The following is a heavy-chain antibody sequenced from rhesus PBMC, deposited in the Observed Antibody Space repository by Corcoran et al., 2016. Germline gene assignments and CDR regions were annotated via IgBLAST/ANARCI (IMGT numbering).Heavy chain of an antibody. CDR1: GGSISSSYYY. Sequence: QVQLQESGPGLVKPSETLSLTCAVSGGSISSSYYYWSWIRQAPGKGLEWIGSISYSGSTSYNPALKSRGTIARDTSKNQFSLKLSSVTAADTAVYYCARDEAYCSGTYCSVYWGQGVLVTVSS. D-gene: IGHD2-15*01. V-gene: IGHV4-122*02. J-gene: IGHJ4*01. CDR3: ARDEAYCSGTYCSVY. CDR2: ISYSGST.